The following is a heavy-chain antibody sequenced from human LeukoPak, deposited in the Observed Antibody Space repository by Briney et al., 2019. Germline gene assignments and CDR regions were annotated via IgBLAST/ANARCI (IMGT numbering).Heavy chain of an antibody. CDR1: GFTFSSYA. CDR3: AKAKKYCSGGSCYYFDY. D-gene: IGHD2-15*01. J-gene: IGHJ4*02. V-gene: IGHV3-23*01. Sequence: GGPLRLSCAASGFTFSSYAMSWVCQAPGKGLEWVSAISGSGGSTYYADSVKGRFTISRDNSKNTLYLQMNSLRAEDTAVYYCAKAKKYCSGGSCYYFDYWGQGTLVTVSS. CDR2: ISGSGGST.